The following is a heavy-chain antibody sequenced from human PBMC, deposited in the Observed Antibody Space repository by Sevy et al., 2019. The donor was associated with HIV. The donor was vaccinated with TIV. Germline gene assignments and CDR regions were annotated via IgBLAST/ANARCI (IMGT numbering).Heavy chain of an antibody. CDR2: INAGNGNT. V-gene: IGHV1-3*01. Sequence: ASVKVSCKASGYTFTSYAMHWARQAPGQRLEWMGWINAGNGNTKYSQKFQGRVTITRDTSASTAYMELSSLRSEDTAVYYCARGYYYDSSGYSPSFDYWGQGTLVTVSS. CDR1: GYTFTSYA. D-gene: IGHD3-22*01. CDR3: ARGYYYDSSGYSPSFDY. J-gene: IGHJ4*02.